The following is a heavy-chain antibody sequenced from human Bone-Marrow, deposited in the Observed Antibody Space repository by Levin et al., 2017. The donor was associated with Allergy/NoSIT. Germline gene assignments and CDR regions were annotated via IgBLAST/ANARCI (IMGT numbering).Heavy chain of an antibody. Sequence: SETLSLTCTVSGASISSGDDYWSWIRQPPGKGLEWIGYIYYSGSIFYNPSLKSRITISVDTSKNQFSLKLSSVTAADTAVYYCARDTAVATYSLGSFDFWGQGILVTVSS. V-gene: IGHV4-30-4*01. CDR2: IYYSGSI. CDR3: ARDTAVATYSLGSFDF. D-gene: IGHD5-18*01. CDR1: GASISSGDDY. J-gene: IGHJ4*02.